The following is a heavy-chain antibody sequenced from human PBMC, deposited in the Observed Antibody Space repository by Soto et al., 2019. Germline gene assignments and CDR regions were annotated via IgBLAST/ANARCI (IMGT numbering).Heavy chain of an antibody. Sequence: ASVKVSCKASGYTFTSYDINWVRQATGQGLEWMGWMNPNSGNTGYAQKFQGRVTMTRNTSISTAYMELSSLRSEDTAVYYCARAPRRITIFGVVTIYYFDYWGQGTLVTVS. J-gene: IGHJ4*02. D-gene: IGHD3-3*01. CDR3: ARAPRRITIFGVVTIYYFDY. V-gene: IGHV1-8*01. CDR2: MNPNSGNT. CDR1: GYTFTSYD.